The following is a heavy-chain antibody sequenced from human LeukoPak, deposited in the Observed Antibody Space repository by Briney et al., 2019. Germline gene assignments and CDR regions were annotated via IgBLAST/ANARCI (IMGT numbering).Heavy chain of an antibody. Sequence: HGESLKISCNCSGFTFTTYSFAWVRQMPGKGLEWMGVIYAGDSSTRYSPSFQGQVTISVDKSISTAYLQWSSLKASDSAIYYCARHSCYDSWGQGTLVTVSS. J-gene: IGHJ4*02. CDR3: ARHSCYDS. CDR1: GFTFTTYS. D-gene: IGHD3-16*01. CDR2: IYAGDSST. V-gene: IGHV5-51*01.